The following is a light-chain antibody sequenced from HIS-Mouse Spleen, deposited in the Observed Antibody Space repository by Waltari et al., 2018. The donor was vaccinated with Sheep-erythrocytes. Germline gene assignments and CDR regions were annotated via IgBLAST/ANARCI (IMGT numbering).Light chain of an antibody. CDR2: QDS. Sequence: SYELTQPPSVSMSPGQTASITCPGNKLGDKYACWYQQKPGQSPVLVIYQDSKRPSGIPERFSGSNSGNTATLTISGTQAMDEADYYCQAWDSSTGVVFGGGTKLTVL. V-gene: IGLV3-1*01. CDR1: KLGDKY. J-gene: IGLJ2*01. CDR3: QAWDSSTGVV.